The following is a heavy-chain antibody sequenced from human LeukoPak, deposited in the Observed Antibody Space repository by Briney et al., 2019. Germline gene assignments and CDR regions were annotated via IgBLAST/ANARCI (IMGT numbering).Heavy chain of an antibody. V-gene: IGHV4-34*01. Sequence: KSSETLSLTCAVYGGSFSGYYWSWIRQPPGKGLEWIGEINHSGGTNYNPSLKSRVTISVDTSKNQFSLKLSSVTAADTAVYYCARDGAARPYDYWGQGTLVTVSS. J-gene: IGHJ4*02. CDR3: ARDGAARPYDY. CDR2: INHSGGT. D-gene: IGHD6-6*01. CDR1: GGSFSGYY.